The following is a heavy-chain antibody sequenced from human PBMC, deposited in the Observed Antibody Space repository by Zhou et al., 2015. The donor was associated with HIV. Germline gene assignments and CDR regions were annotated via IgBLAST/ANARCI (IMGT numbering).Heavy chain of an antibody. Sequence: QVQLVQSGAEVKKPGSSMKVSCKASGGTFSSYAISWVRQAPGQGLEWMGGITPVLGTANYAQKFQGRVSITADRSTNTAYMELRSLRSEDTAVYYCARDRGAARPDWRYFDLWGRGTLVTVSS. CDR3: ARDRGAARPDWRYFDL. CDR2: ITPVLGTA. D-gene: IGHD6-6*01. V-gene: IGHV1-69*06. CDR1: GGTFSSYA. J-gene: IGHJ2*01.